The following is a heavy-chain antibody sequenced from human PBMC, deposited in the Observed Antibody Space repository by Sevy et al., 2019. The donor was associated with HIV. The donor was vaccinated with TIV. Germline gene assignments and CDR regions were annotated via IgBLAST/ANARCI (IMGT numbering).Heavy chain of an antibody. CDR2: INHSGGT. D-gene: IGHD2-15*01. V-gene: IGHV4-34*01. J-gene: IGHJ3*01. Sequence: SETLSLTCAVYGGSFSGYYWSWIRQPPGKGLEWLGEINHSGGTNYNPSLKSRVTISVDTSKNQFSLKLNSVTAADTAVYYCARHCTGSSCSHAFNLWGQGTMVTVSS. CDR1: GGSFSGYY. CDR3: ARHCTGSSCSHAFNL.